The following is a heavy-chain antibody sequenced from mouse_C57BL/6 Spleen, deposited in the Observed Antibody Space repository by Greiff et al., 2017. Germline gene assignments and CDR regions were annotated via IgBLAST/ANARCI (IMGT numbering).Heavy chain of an antibody. Sequence: LVESGAELVRPGASVTLSCKASGYTFTDYEMHWVKQTPVHGLEWIGAIDPETGGTAYNQKFKGKAILTADKSSSTAYMELRSLTSEDSAVYYCTRRLYDGYSWFAYWGQGTLVTVSA. D-gene: IGHD2-3*01. V-gene: IGHV1-15*01. J-gene: IGHJ3*01. CDR3: TRRLYDGYSWFAY. CDR2: IDPETGGT. CDR1: GYTFTDYE.